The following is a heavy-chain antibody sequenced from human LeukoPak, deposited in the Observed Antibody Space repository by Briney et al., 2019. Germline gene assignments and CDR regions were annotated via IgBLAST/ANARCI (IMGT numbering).Heavy chain of an antibody. V-gene: IGHV1-18*01. J-gene: IGHJ4*02. CDR1: GYYFTSYG. CDR3: ARSIGSSSWNNVDY. D-gene: IGHD6-13*01. Sequence: ASVKVSCKASGYYFTSYGINWVRQVPGQGLEWMGCISAYNRKTDYAQKLQGRVTMTTDTSTSTAYMELRSLRSDDTAVYYCARSIGSSSWNNVDYWGQGTLVTVSS. CDR2: ISAYNRKT.